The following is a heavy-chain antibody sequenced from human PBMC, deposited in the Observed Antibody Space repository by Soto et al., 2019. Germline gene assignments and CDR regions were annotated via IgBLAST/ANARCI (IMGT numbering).Heavy chain of an antibody. CDR2: ISYDGSNK. Sequence: QVQLVESGGGVVQPGRSLRLSCAASGFTFSSYGMHWVRQAPGKGLEWVAVISYDGSNKYYADSVKGRFTISRDNSKNARDLQMNSLRAEDTAVYYCAKERVAVAGRGAFDICGQGTMVTVSS. V-gene: IGHV3-30*18. CDR3: AKERVAVAGRGAFDI. J-gene: IGHJ3*02. CDR1: GFTFSSYG. D-gene: IGHD6-19*01.